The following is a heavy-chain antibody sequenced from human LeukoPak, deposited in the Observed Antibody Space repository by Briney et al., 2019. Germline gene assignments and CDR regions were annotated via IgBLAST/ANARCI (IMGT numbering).Heavy chain of an antibody. Sequence: GGSLRLSCVASGFTFTNAWMSWVRQAPGKGLEWVGRIKSEGDAETTDYAAPVKGRFFLSRDDSENTLYLQMYSLQTEDTAVYYCTTDLGLTMIRGVLVSWGQGTLVTVSS. V-gene: IGHV3-15*01. CDR3: TTDLGLTMIRGVLVS. D-gene: IGHD3-10*01. CDR2: IKSEGDAETT. J-gene: IGHJ4*02. CDR1: GFTFTNAW.